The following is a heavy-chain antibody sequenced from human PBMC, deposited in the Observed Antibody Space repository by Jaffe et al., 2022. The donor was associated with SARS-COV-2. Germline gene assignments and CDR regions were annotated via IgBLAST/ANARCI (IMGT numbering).Heavy chain of an antibody. CDR1: GGSISSGGYY. Sequence: QVQLQESGPGLVKPSQTLSLTCTVSGGSISSGGYYWSWIRQHPGKGLEWIGYIYYSGSTYYNPSLKSRVTISVDTSKNQFSLKLSSVTAADTAVYYCARAGRYYDILTGSPYRYYYYGMDVWGQGTTVTVSS. CDR3: ARAGRYYDILTGSPYRYYYYGMDV. D-gene: IGHD3-9*01. CDR2: IYYSGST. V-gene: IGHV4-31*03. J-gene: IGHJ6*02.